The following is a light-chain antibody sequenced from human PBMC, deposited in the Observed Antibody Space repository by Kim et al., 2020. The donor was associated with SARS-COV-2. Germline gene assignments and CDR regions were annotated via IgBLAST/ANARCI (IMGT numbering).Light chain of an antibody. CDR2: YDS. J-gene: IGLJ2*01. Sequence: GKSARITCGENNIGSKSVHWYQQKPGQAPVLVIYYDSDRPSGIPERFSGSNSGNTATLTISRVEAGDEADYYCQVWDSSSDHPYVVFGGGTQLTVL. V-gene: IGLV3-21*04. CDR3: QVWDSSSDHPYVV. CDR1: NIGSKS.